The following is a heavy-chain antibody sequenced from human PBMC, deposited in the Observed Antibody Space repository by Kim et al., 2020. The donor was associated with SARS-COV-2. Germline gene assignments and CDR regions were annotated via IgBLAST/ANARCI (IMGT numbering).Heavy chain of an antibody. J-gene: IGHJ6*02. CDR1: GGSISSYY. CDR3: ARDKPYYYGSGAVNYYYYYGMDV. D-gene: IGHD3-10*01. V-gene: IGHV4-59*01. CDR2: IYYSGST. Sequence: SEILSLTCTVSGGSISSYYWSWIRQPPGKGLEWIGYIYYSGSTNYNPSLKSRVTISVDTSKNQFSLKLSSVTAADTAVYYCARDKPYYYGSGAVNYYYYYGMDVWGQGTTVTVSS.